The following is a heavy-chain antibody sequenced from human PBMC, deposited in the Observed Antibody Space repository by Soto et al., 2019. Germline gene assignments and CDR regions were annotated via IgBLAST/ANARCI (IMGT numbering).Heavy chain of an antibody. Sequence: QVQLVESGGGVVQPGRSLRLSCVASGFTFSSHAMHWVRQAPGKGLEWVAVIWYDGSKKYYADSVKGRFTVARDDSKNTLYLQMDSLRVEDKAVFYCAGDPGYSKYDFDYWGQGTLVTVSP. CDR2: IWYDGSKK. J-gene: IGHJ4*02. V-gene: IGHV3-33*01. D-gene: IGHD5-12*01. CDR3: AGDPGYSKYDFDY. CDR1: GFTFSSHA.